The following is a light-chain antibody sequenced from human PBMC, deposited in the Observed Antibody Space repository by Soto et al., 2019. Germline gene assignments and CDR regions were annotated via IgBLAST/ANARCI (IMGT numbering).Light chain of an antibody. Sequence: QSALTQPPSVSGSPGQSVTISCTGTSSDVGSYNRVSWYQQPPGTAPKLMIYEVSNRPSGVPDRFSGFKSGNTASLTISGLQAEDEADYYCSSYTSSSTLVFGGGTKVTVL. CDR2: EVS. J-gene: IGLJ2*01. CDR1: SSDVGSYNR. V-gene: IGLV2-18*02. CDR3: SSYTSSSTLV.